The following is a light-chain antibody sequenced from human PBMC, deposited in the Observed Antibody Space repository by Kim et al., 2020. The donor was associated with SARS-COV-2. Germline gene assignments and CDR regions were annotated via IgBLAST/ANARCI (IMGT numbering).Light chain of an antibody. CDR2: GKN. V-gene: IGLV3-19*01. CDR1: SLRSYY. CDR3: NPRDSSGNHLV. Sequence: SSELTQDPAVSVALGQTVRITCQGDSLRSYYASWYQQKPGQAPVLVIYGKNNRPSGIPDRFSGSSSRNTASLTITGAQAEDQADYYCNPRDSSGNHLVFG. J-gene: IGLJ2*01.